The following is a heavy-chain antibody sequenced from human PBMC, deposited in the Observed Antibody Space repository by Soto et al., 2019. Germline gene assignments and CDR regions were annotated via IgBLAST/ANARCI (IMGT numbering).Heavy chain of an antibody. J-gene: IGHJ4*02. CDR1: GYTFTSYY. V-gene: IGHV1-46*01. CDR3: ARGVYSSLRIPSYYFDY. D-gene: IGHD6-6*01. Sequence: ASVKVSCKASGYTFTSYYMHWVRQAPGQGLEWMGIINPSGGSTSYAQKFQGRVTMTRDTSTSTVYMELRSLRSDDTAVYYCARGVYSSLRIPSYYFDYWAREPWSPSPQ. CDR2: INPSGGST.